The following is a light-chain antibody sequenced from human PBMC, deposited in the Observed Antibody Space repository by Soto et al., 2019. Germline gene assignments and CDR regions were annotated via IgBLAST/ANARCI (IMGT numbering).Light chain of an antibody. CDR1: QSVSSK. J-gene: IGKJ1*01. CDR3: QQSYSNPRT. CDR2: GAS. Sequence: EIVMTQSPATLSVSPGERATLSCRASQSVSSKLAWYQQKPGQAPRLLIYGASTRATGIPARFSGSGSGTEFTLTISSLQSEDFATYYCQQSYSNPRTFGQGTKVEIK. V-gene: IGKV3-15*01.